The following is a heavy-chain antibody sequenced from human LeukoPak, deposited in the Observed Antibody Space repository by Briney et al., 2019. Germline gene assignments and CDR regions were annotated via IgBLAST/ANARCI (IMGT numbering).Heavy chain of an antibody. D-gene: IGHD2-15*01. CDR2: IIPILGIA. V-gene: IGHV1-69*04. Sequence: ASVKVSCKASGGTFSSYAISWVRQAPGQGLEWMGRIIPILGIANYAQKFQGRVTITADKSTSTAYMELSSLRSEDTAVYYCARDKGRYCSGGSCYYFDYWGQGTLVTVSS. J-gene: IGHJ4*02. CDR3: ARDKGRYCSGGSCYYFDY. CDR1: GGTFSSYA.